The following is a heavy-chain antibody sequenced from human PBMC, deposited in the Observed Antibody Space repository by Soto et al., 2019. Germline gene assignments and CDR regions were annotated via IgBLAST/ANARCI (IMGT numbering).Heavy chain of an antibody. J-gene: IGHJ6*02. CDR1: GSTFPSYV. CDR2: INPNSGGT. V-gene: IGHV1-2*02. Sequence: GASVKVSCKASGSTFPSYVIRLLLQAPVQVLEWMGCINPNSGGTNYAQKFQGRVTMTRDTSISTAYMELSRLRSDDTAVYYCASEGGYCSSTSCDKYYYYYGMDVWGQGTTVTVSS. CDR3: ASEGGYCSSTSCDKYYYYYGMDV. D-gene: IGHD2-2*02.